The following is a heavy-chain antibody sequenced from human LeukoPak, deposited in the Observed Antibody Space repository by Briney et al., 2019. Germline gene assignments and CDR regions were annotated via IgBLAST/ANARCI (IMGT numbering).Heavy chain of an antibody. CDR1: GFTFSSYA. D-gene: IGHD6-13*01. Sequence: PEGSLRLSCAASGFTFSSYARSWVRQAPGKGLEWVSAISGSGGSTYYADSVKGRFTISRDNSKNTLYLQMNSLRAEATAVYYCAKDESWYPQDAFDIWGQGTMVTVSS. J-gene: IGHJ3*02. V-gene: IGHV3-23*01. CDR3: AKDESWYPQDAFDI. CDR2: ISGSGGST.